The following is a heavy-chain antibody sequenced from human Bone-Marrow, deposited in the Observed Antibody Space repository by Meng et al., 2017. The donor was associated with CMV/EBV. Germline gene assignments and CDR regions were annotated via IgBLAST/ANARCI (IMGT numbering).Heavy chain of an antibody. CDR1: GGTFSSYT. CDR2: IIPILGIA. D-gene: IGHD5-12*01. CDR3: AGVDSGYDY. J-gene: IGHJ4*02. V-gene: IGHV1-69*02. Sequence: SVFVPCKSSGGTFSSYTNSWVRQAPGQGLEWMGRIIPILGIANYAQKFQGRVTITADKSTSTAYMELSSLRSEDTAVYCCAGVDSGYDYWGQGTLVTVSS.